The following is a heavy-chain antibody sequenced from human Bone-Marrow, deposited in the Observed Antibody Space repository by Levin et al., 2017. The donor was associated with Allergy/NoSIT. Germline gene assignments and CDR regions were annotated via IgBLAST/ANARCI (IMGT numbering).Heavy chain of an antibody. CDR2: ISNSGST. J-gene: IGHJ4*02. CDR3: ASPYRSILNY. V-gene: IGHV4-61*01. CDR1: GGSVSSGTYY. D-gene: IGHD1-1*01. Sequence: SETLSLTCAVSGGSVSSGTYYWSWIRQPPGKGLEWLGYISNSGSTNYNPSLKNRVTISADTSKNQFSLRLSSVTAADTAVYYCASPYRSILNYRAQGIQVTVSS.